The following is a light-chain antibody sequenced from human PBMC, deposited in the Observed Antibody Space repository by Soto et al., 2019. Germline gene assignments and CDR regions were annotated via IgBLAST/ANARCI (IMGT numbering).Light chain of an antibody. J-gene: IGLJ1*01. V-gene: IGLV2-14*03. CDR1: SSDIGTYNY. Sequence: QSVLTQPASVSGSPGQPLTISCTGTSSDIGTYNYVSWYQQHPGKAPKLIIYDVSSRPSGVSIRFSGSKSVNTASLTISGLQAEDEADYYCSSFTADNTQVFGTGTKLTVL. CDR2: DVS. CDR3: SSFTADNTQV.